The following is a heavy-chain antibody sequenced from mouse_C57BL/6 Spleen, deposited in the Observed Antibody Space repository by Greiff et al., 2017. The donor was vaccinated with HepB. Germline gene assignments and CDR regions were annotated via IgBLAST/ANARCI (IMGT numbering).Heavy chain of an antibody. CDR2: INPNNGGT. CDR3: ARGGYGNPYYFDY. CDR1: GYTFTDYN. Sequence: VQLQQSGPELVKPGASVKMSCKASGYTFTDYNMHWVKQSHGKSLEWIGYINPNNGGTSYNQKFKGKATLTVNKSSSTAYMELRSLTSEDSAVYYCARGGYGNPYYFDYWGQGTTLTVSS. V-gene: IGHV1-22*01. J-gene: IGHJ2*01. D-gene: IGHD2-10*02.